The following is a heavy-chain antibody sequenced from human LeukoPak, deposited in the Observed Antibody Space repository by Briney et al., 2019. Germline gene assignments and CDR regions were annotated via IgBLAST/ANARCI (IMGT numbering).Heavy chain of an antibody. D-gene: IGHD6-19*01. CDR3: ARGTDSSGWYWFDP. J-gene: IGHJ5*02. V-gene: IGHV4-34*01. CDR1: GGSFSGYY. CDR2: IYHSGST. Sequence: SETLSLTCAVYGGSFSGYYWSWIRQPPGKGLEWIGEIYHSGSTNYNPSLKSRVTISVDKSKNQFSLKLSSVTAADTAVYYCARGTDSSGWYWFDPWGQGTLVTVSS.